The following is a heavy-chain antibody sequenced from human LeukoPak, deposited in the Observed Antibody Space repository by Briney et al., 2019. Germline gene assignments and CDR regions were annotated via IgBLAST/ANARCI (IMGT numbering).Heavy chain of an antibody. D-gene: IGHD6-19*01. Sequence: ASVKVSCKASGYTLTGYYMHWVRQAPGQGLEWMGWINPNSGGTNYAQKFQGRVTMTRDTSISTAYMELSSLRSEDTAVYYCARRVAGFSSGWQFDYWGQGTLVTVSS. J-gene: IGHJ4*02. CDR2: INPNSGGT. CDR1: GYTLTGYY. V-gene: IGHV1-2*02. CDR3: ARRVAGFSSGWQFDY.